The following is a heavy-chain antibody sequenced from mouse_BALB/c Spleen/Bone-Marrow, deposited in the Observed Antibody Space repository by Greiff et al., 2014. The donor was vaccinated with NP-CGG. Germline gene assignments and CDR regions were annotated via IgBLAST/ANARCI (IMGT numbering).Heavy chain of an antibody. CDR2: VSTGSTII. J-gene: IGHJ2*01. Sequence: EVKLMESGGGLVQPGGPRKLSCAASGFTFSNFGMHWFRQSPEKGLEWVAFVSTGSTIIYYADTVKGRFTISRDNPENTLFLQMTSLRSEDTAIYYCARSHFYGNYFDYWGQGTTLTVSS. CDR3: ARSHFYGNYFDY. V-gene: IGHV5-17*02. D-gene: IGHD2-1*01. CDR1: GFTFSNFG.